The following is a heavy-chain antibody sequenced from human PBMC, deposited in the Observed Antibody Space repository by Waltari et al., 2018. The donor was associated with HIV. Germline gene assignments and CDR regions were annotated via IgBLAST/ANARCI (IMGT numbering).Heavy chain of an antibody. CDR3: ARVDRAGTTSGWDVFDI. J-gene: IGHJ3*02. CDR1: GFTVSRHP. D-gene: IGHD1-1*01. CDR2: MYSGGTT. V-gene: IGHV3-66*01. Sequence: EVQLVESGGCLVGPGGSLSLSCAASGFTVSRHPKRWVRQTPGKGLEYVSVMYSGGTTHYADSVNGRFTISRDSSKSALYLQMNTLRAEDTALYYCARVDRAGTTSGWDVFDIWGQGTMVTVSS.